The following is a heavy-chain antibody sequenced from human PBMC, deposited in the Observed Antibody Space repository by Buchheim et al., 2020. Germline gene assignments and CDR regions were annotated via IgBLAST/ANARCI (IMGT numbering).Heavy chain of an antibody. CDR1: GYTFTGYY. CDR2: INPNNGVT. Sequence: QVPLVQSGAEVKKPGASVKVSCKASGYTFTGYYMHWVRQAPGQGLEWVGWINPNNGVTSYAQNFQGRVTMTRDTSISTAYMELTRLRSDDTAVYYWARGTSAMLFDYWGQGTL. J-gene: IGHJ4*02. D-gene: IGHD5-18*01. V-gene: IGHV1-2*02. CDR3: ARGTSAMLFDY.